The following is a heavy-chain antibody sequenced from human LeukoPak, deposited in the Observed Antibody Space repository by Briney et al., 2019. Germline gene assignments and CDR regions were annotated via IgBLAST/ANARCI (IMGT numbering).Heavy chain of an antibody. J-gene: IGHJ3*02. CDR1: GGSFSGYY. CDR3: ARGPPITMIVVVSTQNAFDI. CDR2: INHSGST. V-gene: IGHV4-34*01. Sequence: SETLSLTCAVYGGSFSGYYWSWIRQPPGEGLEWIGEINHSGSTNYNPSLKSRVTISVDTSKNQFSLKLSSVTAADTAVYYCARGPPITMIVVVSTQNAFDIWGQGTMVTVSS. D-gene: IGHD3-22*01.